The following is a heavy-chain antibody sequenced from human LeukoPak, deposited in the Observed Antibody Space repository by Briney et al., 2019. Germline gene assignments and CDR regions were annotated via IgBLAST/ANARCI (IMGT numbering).Heavy chain of an antibody. CDR2: INHSGGT. V-gene: IGHV4-34*01. CDR1: GGSFSGYY. J-gene: IGHJ4*02. Sequence: SSETLSLTCAVYGGSFSGYYWSWIRQPPGKGLEWIGEINHSGGTNYNPSLKSRVTISVDTSKNQFSLKLSSVTAADTAVYYCARDRRTTGQDYWGQGTLVTVSS. D-gene: IGHD1-1*01. CDR3: ARDRRTTGQDY.